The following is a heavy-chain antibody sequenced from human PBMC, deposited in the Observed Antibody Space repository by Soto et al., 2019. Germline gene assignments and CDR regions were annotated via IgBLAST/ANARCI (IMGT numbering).Heavy chain of an antibody. CDR3: ARVNGSGTNYDMDV. J-gene: IGHJ6*03. D-gene: IGHD3-10*01. CDR1: GYIFTSYG. V-gene: IGHV1-18*01. Sequence: QVQLVQSGAELKKPGASARVSCKASGYIFTSYGISWVRQAPGQGLEWMAWISVDSGNTNYAQNFQGRANMATDTAGSTAHMELRSLRSADTAVYYCARVNGSGTNYDMDVWGKGTTVIVSS. CDR2: ISVDSGNT.